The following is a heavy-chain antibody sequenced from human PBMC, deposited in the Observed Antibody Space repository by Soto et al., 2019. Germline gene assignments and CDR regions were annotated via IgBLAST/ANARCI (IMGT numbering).Heavy chain of an antibody. V-gene: IGHV3-15*01. Sequence: EVQLVESGGGLVKPGGSLRLYCTASRFTFSDAWMSWVRQAPGKGLEWVGRIKSKTDGGTRDYAAPVKGRFTISRDDSKNILYLQMNSLKTEDTAVYYCTRDTTLTTFLYWFDPWGQGTLVTVSS. CDR2: IKSKTDGGTR. J-gene: IGHJ5*02. CDR3: TRDTTLTTFLYWFDP. CDR1: RFTFSDAW. D-gene: IGHD4-17*01.